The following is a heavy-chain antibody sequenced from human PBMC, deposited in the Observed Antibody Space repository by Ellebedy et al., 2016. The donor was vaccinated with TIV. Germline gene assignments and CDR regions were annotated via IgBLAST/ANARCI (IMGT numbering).Heavy chain of an antibody. D-gene: IGHD3-3*01. CDR3: ARDSDFWSGYYTNWFDP. J-gene: IGHJ5*02. Sequence: PGGSLRLSCAVSGSPSKNHAVSWVRQAPGKGLQWVSAISGGGGSTSYADSVKGRFTISRDNSKNTLYLQMNSLRAEDTAVYYCARDSDFWSGYYTNWFDPWGQGTLVSVSS. CDR2: ISGGGGST. CDR1: GSPSKNHA. V-gene: IGHV3-23*01.